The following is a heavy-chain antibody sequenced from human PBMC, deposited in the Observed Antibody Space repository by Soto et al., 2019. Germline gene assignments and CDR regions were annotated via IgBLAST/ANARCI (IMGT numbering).Heavy chain of an antibody. J-gene: IGHJ4*02. CDR3: AREDTAYGMSHLDY. CDR2: IGTGYDT. CDR1: GFTFSSYD. V-gene: IGHV3-13*01. Sequence: EVQLVESGGGLVQPGGSLRLSCAASGFTFSSYDFHWVRQPPGEGLEWVSAIGTGYDTYYQFSVKGRFTVSRENAENSVYLQMNSLRAEDTAVYYCAREDTAYGMSHLDYWGQGVLVTVSS. D-gene: IGHD5-12*01.